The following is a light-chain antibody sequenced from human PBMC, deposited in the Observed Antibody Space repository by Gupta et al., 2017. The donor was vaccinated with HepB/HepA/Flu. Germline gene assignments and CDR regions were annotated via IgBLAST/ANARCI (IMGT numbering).Light chain of an antibody. J-gene: IGKJ2*01. CDR1: QSVSSY. CDR2: DAS. Sequence: EIVLTQSPPTLSLSPGERATLSCSASQSVSSYLAWYQQKPGQAPRLLIYDASNRATGIPARFSGSGCGTDVTLTISSREPEDFAVYYCQQPSNWPPYTFGQGTTLEIK. V-gene: IGKV3-11*01. CDR3: QQPSNWPPYT.